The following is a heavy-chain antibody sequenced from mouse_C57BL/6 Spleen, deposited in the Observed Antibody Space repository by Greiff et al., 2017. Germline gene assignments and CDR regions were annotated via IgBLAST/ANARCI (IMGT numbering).Heavy chain of an antibody. Sequence: QVQLKQSGAELVRPGTSVKVSCKASGYAFTNYLIEWVKQRPGQGLEWIGVINPGSGGTNYNEKFKGKATLTADKSSSTAYMQLSSLTSEDSAVYFCARERDSSYAMDYWGQGTSVTVSS. CDR3: ARERDSSYAMDY. CDR2: INPGSGGT. CDR1: GYAFTNYL. D-gene: IGHD2-12*01. V-gene: IGHV1-54*01. J-gene: IGHJ4*01.